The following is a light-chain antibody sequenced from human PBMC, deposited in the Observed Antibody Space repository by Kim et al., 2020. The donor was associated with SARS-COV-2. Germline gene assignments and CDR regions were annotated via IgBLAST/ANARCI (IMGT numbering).Light chain of an antibody. Sequence: LGQTGRITCQGDSLRTYYANWYQQKPGQAPLLVIYGENNRPSGIPDRFSGSNSGNTASLTITGAQAEDEADYYCNSRDSSGNHLYVFGAGTKVTVL. J-gene: IGLJ1*01. V-gene: IGLV3-19*01. CDR1: SLRTYY. CDR2: GEN. CDR3: NSRDSSGNHLYV.